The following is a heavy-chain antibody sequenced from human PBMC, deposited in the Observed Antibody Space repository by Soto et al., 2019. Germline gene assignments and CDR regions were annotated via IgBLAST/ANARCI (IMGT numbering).Heavy chain of an antibody. Sequence: QVQLVQSGAEVKKPGSSVKVSCKASGGTFSSYTISWVRQAPGQGLEWMGRIIPILGIANYAQKFQGRVTITADKSTSTAYMELSSLRSEDTAVYYCARLHYYGSGSYFDYWGQGTLVTVSS. CDR2: IIPILGIA. V-gene: IGHV1-69*02. J-gene: IGHJ4*02. D-gene: IGHD3-10*01. CDR1: GGTFSSYT. CDR3: ARLHYYGSGSYFDY.